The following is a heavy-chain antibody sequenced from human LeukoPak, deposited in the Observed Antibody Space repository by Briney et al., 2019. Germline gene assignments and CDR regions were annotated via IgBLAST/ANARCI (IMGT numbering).Heavy chain of an antibody. CDR1: GGSISSSSYY. J-gene: IGHJ4*02. CDR2: IDYDGDT. CDR3: ARIRGPVGSNWFRTTGYFDF. D-gene: IGHD1-1*01. V-gene: IGHV2-70*16. Sequence: TLSLTCTVSGGSISSSSYYWAWVRQPPGKALEWLARIDYDGDTVYNASLKTRLAISKDPSNTQVVLKMTNMDPVGTATYYCARIRGPVGSNWFRTTGYFDFWGQGSLVTVSS.